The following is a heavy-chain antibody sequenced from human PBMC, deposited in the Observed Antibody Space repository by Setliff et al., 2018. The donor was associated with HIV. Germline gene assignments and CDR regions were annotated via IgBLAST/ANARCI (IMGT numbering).Heavy chain of an antibody. CDR2: ISSTGSYI. J-gene: IGHJ4*02. CDR3: ARVQEGFDY. Sequence: GGSLRLSCLASGFAFEKYYMSWIRQTPEKTLEWISFISSTGSYITYADSVKGRFTVSRDNAENSLYLQMNSLRAEDTAVYYCARVQEGFDYWGQGTLVTVSS. V-gene: IGHV3-11*06. CDR1: GFAFEKYY.